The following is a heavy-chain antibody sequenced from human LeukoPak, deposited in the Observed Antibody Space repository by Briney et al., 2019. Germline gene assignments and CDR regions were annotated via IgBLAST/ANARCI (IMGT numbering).Heavy chain of an antibody. V-gene: IGHV3-7*01. J-gene: IGHJ6*02. CDR2: MNQDGSAK. CDR1: GFTFSDSW. Sequence: PGGSLRLSCXASGFTFSDSWMSWVRQAPGKGLEWVANMNQDGSAKGYVDSVKGRFTISRDNARNSLYLQMSSLRPEDTAVYYCATYTHWVAGDVWGQGTTVTVSS. CDR3: ATYTHWVAGDV. D-gene: IGHD3-16*01.